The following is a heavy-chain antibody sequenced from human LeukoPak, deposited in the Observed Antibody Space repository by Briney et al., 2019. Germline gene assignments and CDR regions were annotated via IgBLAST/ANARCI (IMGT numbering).Heavy chain of an antibody. V-gene: IGHV4-34*01. CDR2: INHSGST. Sequence: PSETLSLTCAVYGGSFSGYYWSWIRQPPGKGLEWIGEINHSGSTNYNPSLKSRVTISVDTSKNQFSLKLSSVTAADTAVYYCARASGSYFADFDYWGQGTLVTVSS. D-gene: IGHD1-26*01. J-gene: IGHJ4*02. CDR3: ARASGSYFADFDY. CDR1: GGSFSGYY.